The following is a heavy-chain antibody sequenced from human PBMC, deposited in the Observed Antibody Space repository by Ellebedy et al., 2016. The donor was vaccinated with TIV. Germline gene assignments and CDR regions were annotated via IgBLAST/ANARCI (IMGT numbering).Heavy chain of an antibody. D-gene: IGHD6-13*01. CDR1: GITFSSHA. Sequence: GESLKISCTASGITFSSHAMHWVRQAPGKGLEYVSAISSDGSRTYYADSVKGRFTISRDNSKNTLYLQMSSLRPEDTAVYYCVKAPYSGSWYDYWGQGTLVTVSS. J-gene: IGHJ4*02. V-gene: IGHV3-64D*06. CDR3: VKAPYSGSWYDY. CDR2: ISSDGSRT.